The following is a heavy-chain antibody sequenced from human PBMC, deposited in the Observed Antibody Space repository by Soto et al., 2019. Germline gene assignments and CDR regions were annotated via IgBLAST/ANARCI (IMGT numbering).Heavy chain of an antibody. D-gene: IGHD3-10*01. Sequence: SETLSLTCTVSGGSISSDCWSWIRQPPGKGLEWIGYIYYSGSTNYNPSLKSRVTISVDTSKNQFSLKLSSVTAADTAVYYCAGSGSSPYYYYYGMDVWGQGTTVTVSS. CDR3: AGSGSSPYYYYYGMDV. CDR2: IYYSGST. J-gene: IGHJ6*02. V-gene: IGHV4-59*01. CDR1: GGSISSDC.